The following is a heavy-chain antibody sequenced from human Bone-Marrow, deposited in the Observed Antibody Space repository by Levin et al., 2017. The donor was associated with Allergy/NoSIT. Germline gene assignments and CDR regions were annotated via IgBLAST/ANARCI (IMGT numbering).Heavy chain of an antibody. V-gene: IGHV1-2*02. J-gene: IGHJ3*02. D-gene: IGHD6-19*01. CDR3: ARISSAAFDM. CDR2: INPNSGDT. CDR1: GYTFTDYF. Sequence: GASVKVSCNASGYTFTDYFIHWVRLAPGQGLEWMGWINPNSGDTDSSQNFQGTVTMTRDTSISTAYMEVTSLTSNDTALYYCARISSAAFDMWGQGTVVTVSS.